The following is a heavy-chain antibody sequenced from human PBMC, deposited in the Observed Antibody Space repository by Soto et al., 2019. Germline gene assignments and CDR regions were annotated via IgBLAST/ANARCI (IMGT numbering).Heavy chain of an antibody. Sequence: QVQLVESGGGVVQPGRSLRLSCAASGFTFSSYAMHWVRQAPGKGLEWVAVISYDGSNKYYADSVKGRFTISRDNSKNTLYLQMNSLRAEDTAVYYCARGSSSWDYFDYWGQGTLVTVSS. J-gene: IGHJ4*02. CDR3: ARGSSSWDYFDY. CDR1: GFTFSSYA. V-gene: IGHV3-30-3*01. CDR2: ISYDGSNK. D-gene: IGHD6-13*01.